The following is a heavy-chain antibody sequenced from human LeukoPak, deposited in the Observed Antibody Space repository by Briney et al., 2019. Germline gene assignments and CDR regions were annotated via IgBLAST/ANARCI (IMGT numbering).Heavy chain of an antibody. J-gene: IGHJ3*02. CDR1: GGSISSGGYY. CDR2: IYYSGST. Sequence: SETLSLTCTVSGGSISSGGYYWSWIRQPPGKGLEWIGYIYYSGSTYYNPSLKSRVTISVDTSKNQFSLKLSSVTAADTAVYYCARADPTYGDSDDAFDIWGQGTMVTVSS. D-gene: IGHD4-17*01. V-gene: IGHV4-30-4*01. CDR3: ARADPTYGDSDDAFDI.